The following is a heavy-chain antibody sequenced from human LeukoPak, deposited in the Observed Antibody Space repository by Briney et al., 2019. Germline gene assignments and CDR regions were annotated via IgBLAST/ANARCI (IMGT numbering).Heavy chain of an antibody. CDR1: GITFSSYS. J-gene: IGHJ4*02. CDR3: ARARDLTFGGVIVPPDY. V-gene: IGHV3-48*01. Sequence: PGGSLRLSCVASGITFSSYSMNWVRQAPGKGLEWVSYISSFSGTINYADSVKGRFTISRDNSKNTLYLQMNSLRAEDTAVYYCARARDLTFGGVIVPPDYWGQGTLVTVSS. D-gene: IGHD3-16*02. CDR2: ISSFSGTI.